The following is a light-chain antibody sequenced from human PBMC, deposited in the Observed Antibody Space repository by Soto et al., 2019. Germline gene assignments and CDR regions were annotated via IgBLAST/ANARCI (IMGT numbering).Light chain of an antibody. CDR1: QDISSY. CDR3: QQYYSSPFT. Sequence: AIRMTQSPSSLSASTGDRVTITCRASQDISSYFAWYQQKPGKAPKLLIYAASTLQSGVPSRFSGSGSGTEFTLTISCLQSEDFATYYCQQYYSSPFTFVPGTKVDI. V-gene: IGKV1-8*01. CDR2: AAS. J-gene: IGKJ3*01.